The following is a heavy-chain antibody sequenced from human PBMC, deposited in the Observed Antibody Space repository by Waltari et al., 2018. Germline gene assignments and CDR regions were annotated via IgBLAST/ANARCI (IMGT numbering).Heavy chain of an antibody. D-gene: IGHD3-10*01. CDR3: ARGYYGSGSYYNRGYYYYYMDV. CDR1: GGYFSGYY. Sequence: QVQLQQWGAGLLKPSETLSLTCAVYGGYFSGYYWSWIRQPPGKGLEWIGEINHSGSTNYNPSLKSRVTISVDTSKNQFSLKLSSVTAADTAVYYCARGYYGSGSYYNRGYYYYYMDVWGKGTTVTVSS. CDR2: INHSGST. J-gene: IGHJ6*03. V-gene: IGHV4-34*01.